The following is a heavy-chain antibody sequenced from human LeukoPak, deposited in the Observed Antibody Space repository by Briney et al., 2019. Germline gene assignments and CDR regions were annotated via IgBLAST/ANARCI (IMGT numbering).Heavy chain of an antibody. J-gene: IGHJ4*02. Sequence: GRSLRLSCAASGFTFSRYGMHWVRQAPGKGLVWVAGISYDGSEKYYAESVKGRFTISRDNSKTTVYLQMNSLEIEDTAVYYCAKDLLGLTAPKAYFDFWGQGTLVTVSS. D-gene: IGHD2-21*02. CDR2: ISYDGSEK. CDR1: GFTFSRYG. V-gene: IGHV3-30*18. CDR3: AKDLLGLTAPKAYFDF.